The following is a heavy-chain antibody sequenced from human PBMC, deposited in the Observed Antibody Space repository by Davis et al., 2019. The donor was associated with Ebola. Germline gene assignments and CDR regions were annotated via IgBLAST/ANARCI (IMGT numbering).Heavy chain of an antibody. J-gene: IGHJ5*02. V-gene: IGHV1-2*02. Sequence: AASVKVSCKASGYTFTGYYMHWVRQAPGQGLEWMGWINPNSGATNYAQKFQGRVTMTRDTSISTAYMEIGRLSSDDTAVYYCARDISQLLYVDWFDPWGQGTLVTVSS. CDR1: GYTFTGYY. CDR2: INPNSGAT. D-gene: IGHD2-2*02. CDR3: ARDISQLLYVDWFDP.